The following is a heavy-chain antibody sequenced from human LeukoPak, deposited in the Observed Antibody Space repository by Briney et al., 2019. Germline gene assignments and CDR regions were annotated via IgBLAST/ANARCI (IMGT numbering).Heavy chain of an antibody. D-gene: IGHD3-3*02. V-gene: IGHV3-30*03. CDR1: GFTFSTYA. CDR3: ARVNTIFGVDIVSLGAEFEF. J-gene: IGHJ4*02. CDR2: ISYDGTKK. Sequence: GGSLRLSCGASGFTFSTYAMHWVRQAPGKGLECVSVISYDGTKKDYADSVKGRFTISRDNSNDTLYLQMNSLRPEDMALYYCARVNTIFGVDIVSLGAEFEFWGQGTLVTVSS.